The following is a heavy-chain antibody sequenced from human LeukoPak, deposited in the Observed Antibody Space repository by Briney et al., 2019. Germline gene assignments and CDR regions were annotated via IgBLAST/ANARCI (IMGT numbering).Heavy chain of an antibody. D-gene: IGHD5-18*01. CDR2: ISYDGSNK. Sequence: QAGGSLRLSCAASGFTFSSYAMRWVRQAPGKGLEWVAVISYDGSNKYYADSVKGRFTISRDNSKNTLYLQMNSLRAEDTAVYYCARVMDTAMVYYYYGMDVWGQGHTVTVSS. V-gene: IGHV3-30-3*01. CDR3: ARVMDTAMVYYYYGMDV. CDR1: GFTFSSYA. J-gene: IGHJ6*02.